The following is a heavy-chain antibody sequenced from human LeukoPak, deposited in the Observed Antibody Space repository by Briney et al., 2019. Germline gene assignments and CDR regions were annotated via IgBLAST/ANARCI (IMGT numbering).Heavy chain of an antibody. J-gene: IGHJ4*02. D-gene: IGHD5-18*01. V-gene: IGHV3-30*04. Sequence: GRSLRLSCAASGFTFSSYAMHWVRQAPGKGLEWVAVISYDGSNKYYADSVKGRFTMSRDNSKNTLYLQMNSLRAEDTAVYYCARGYSYGYVLDYWGQGTLVTVSS. CDR3: ARGYSYGYVLDY. CDR2: ISYDGSNK. CDR1: GFTFSSYA.